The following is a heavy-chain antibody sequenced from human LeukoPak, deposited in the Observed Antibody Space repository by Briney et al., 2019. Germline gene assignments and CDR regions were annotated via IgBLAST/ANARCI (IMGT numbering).Heavy chain of an antibody. J-gene: IGHJ4*02. Sequence: SETLSLTCAVSGGSISRGGYYWSWIRQHPGKGLEWIGYIYYSGSTYYNPSLKSRVTISVDTSKNQSSLKLSSVTAADTAVYYCARGFRYYDILTGYSSGEYFDYWGQGTLVTVSS. V-gene: IGHV4-31*11. D-gene: IGHD3-9*01. CDR2: IYYSGST. CDR1: GGSISRGGYY. CDR3: ARGFRYYDILTGYSSGEYFDY.